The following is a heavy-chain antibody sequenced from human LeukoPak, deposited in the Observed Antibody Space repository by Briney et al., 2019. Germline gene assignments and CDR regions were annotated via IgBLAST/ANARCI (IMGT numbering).Heavy chain of an antibody. CDR3: ARVAQTGSRTLHFDY. D-gene: IGHD1-1*01. Sequence: SETLSLTCTVSGGSISSYYWSWIRQPPGKGLEWIGYIYYSGSTNYNPSLKSRVTISVDTSKNQFSLKLSSVTAADTAVYYCARVAQTGSRTLHFDYWGQGTLVTVSS. CDR2: IYYSGST. CDR1: GGSISSYY. V-gene: IGHV4-59*01. J-gene: IGHJ4*02.